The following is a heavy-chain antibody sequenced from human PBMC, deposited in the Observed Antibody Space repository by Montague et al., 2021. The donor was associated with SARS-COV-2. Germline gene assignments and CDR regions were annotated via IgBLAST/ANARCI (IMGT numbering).Heavy chain of an antibody. CDR2: INLSGST. D-gene: IGHD3-10*01. Sequence: SETLSLTCAVRGGSFTNYYWNWIRQSPGKGLETLGEINLSGSTNYNPSLKSRVTISVDMSKSQVSLNLTSVTAADTAIYYCARARGRTGWFDSWGQGIQVTVSS. V-gene: IGHV4-34*01. CDR1: GGSFTNYY. CDR3: ARARGRTGWFDS. J-gene: IGHJ5*01.